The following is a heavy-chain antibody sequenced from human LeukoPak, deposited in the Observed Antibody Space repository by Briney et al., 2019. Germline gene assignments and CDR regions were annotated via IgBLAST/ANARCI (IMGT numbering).Heavy chain of an antibody. Sequence: SETLSLTCAVYGGSFSGYYWSWIRQPPGKGLEWIGEINHSGSTNYNPSLKSRVTISVDTSKNQFSLKLSSVTAADTAVYYCARDGYGYGYFYYWGQGTLVTVSS. D-gene: IGHD5-18*01. J-gene: IGHJ4*02. CDR3: ARDGYGYGYFYY. CDR1: GGSFSGYY. V-gene: IGHV4-34*01. CDR2: INHSGST.